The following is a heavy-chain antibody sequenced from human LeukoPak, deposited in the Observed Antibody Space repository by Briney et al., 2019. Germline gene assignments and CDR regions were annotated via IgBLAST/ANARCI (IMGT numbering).Heavy chain of an antibody. CDR1: GGTFSSYA. Sequence: SVKVSCKASGGTFSSYAISWVRQAPGQGLEWMGGIIPIFGTANYAQKFQGRVTITADESTSTAYMELSSLRSEDTAVYYCARVTMVRGVIIPYYYYMDVWGKGTTVTISS. V-gene: IGHV1-69*13. D-gene: IGHD3-10*01. CDR2: IIPIFGTA. J-gene: IGHJ6*03. CDR3: ARVTMVRGVIIPYYYYMDV.